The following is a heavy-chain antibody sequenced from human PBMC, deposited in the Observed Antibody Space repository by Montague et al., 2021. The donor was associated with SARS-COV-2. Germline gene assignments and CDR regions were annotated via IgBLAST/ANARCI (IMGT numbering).Heavy chain of an antibody. CDR2: TYYRSMWES. CDR1: GDSVSSNSAT. Sequence: CAISGDSVSSNSATWNWIRQSPSRGLEWLGRTYYRSMWESDYARSGKSRIAINPDTSKNQFSLQLSSVTPEDTALYYCVRGIEAAGSYDYWGQGTLVTVSS. CDR3: VRGIEAAGSYDY. D-gene: IGHD6-13*01. J-gene: IGHJ4*02. V-gene: IGHV6-1*01.